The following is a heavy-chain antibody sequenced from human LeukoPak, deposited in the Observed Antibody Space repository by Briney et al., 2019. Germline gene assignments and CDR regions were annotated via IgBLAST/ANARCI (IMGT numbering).Heavy chain of an antibody. D-gene: IGHD3-3*01. V-gene: IGHV2-5*02. Sequence: SGPTLVKPTQTLTLTCTFSGFSVNTGGVGVGWIRQPPGKALEWLALIYRDDGQRYSPSLRSRLTITKDTSKNQVVLTMTNMDPVDTATYYCAHSRYDSWSGYYKGFDYWGQGTLVTVSS. J-gene: IGHJ4*02. CDR1: GFSVNTGGVG. CDR2: IYRDDGQ. CDR3: AHSRYDSWSGYYKGFDY.